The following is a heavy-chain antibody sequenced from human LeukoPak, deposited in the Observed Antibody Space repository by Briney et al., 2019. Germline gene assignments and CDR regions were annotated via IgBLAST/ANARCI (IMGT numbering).Heavy chain of an antibody. CDR2: INHSGST. J-gene: IGHJ5*02. D-gene: IGHD5-24*01. CDR3: ARGVEMATIRWFDP. V-gene: IGHV4-34*01. Sequence: SETLSLTCAVYGGSFSGYYWSWIRQPPGKGLEWIGEINHSGSTNYNPSLKSRVTISVDTSKNQFSLKLSSVTAADTAVYYCARGVEMATIRWFDPWGQGTLVTVSS. CDR1: GGSFSGYY.